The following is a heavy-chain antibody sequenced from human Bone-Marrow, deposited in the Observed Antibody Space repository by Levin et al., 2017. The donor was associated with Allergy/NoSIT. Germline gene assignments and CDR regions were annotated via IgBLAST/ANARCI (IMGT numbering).Heavy chain of an antibody. J-gene: IGHJ4*02. Sequence: PGGSLRLSCAASGFIVNTNYMNWVRQAPGKGLEWVSVIYSGGSTYYADSVKGRFTISRDSSKNTVYLQMNSLRVEDTAVYYCARVGGQNSPVSYWGQGTLVTVSS. CDR1: GFIVNTNY. CDR2: IYSGGST. V-gene: IGHV3-53*01. D-gene: IGHD2-15*01. CDR3: ARVGGQNSPVSY.